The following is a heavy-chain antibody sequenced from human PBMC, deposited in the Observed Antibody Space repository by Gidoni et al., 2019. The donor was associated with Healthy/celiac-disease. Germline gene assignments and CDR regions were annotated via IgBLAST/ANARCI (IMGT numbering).Heavy chain of an antibody. D-gene: IGHD2-2*01. CDR3: GVVVPAGGWFDP. CDR2: ISAYNGNT. J-gene: IGHJ5*02. V-gene: IGHV1-18*01. Sequence: QVQLLQSGAEVKKPGASVKVPCKASGYTFHRYGISWWRQAPGQGLEWMGWISAYNGNTNYAQKLQGRVTMTTETATSTAYMELRSLRSDDTAVYYCGVVVPAGGWFDPWGQGTLVTVSS. CDR1: GYTFHRYG.